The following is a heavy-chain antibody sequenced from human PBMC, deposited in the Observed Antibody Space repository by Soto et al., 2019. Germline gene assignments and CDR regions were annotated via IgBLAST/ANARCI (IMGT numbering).Heavy chain of an antibody. CDR1: GFTVSSYA. Sequence: PGGSLRLSCAGSGFTVSSYAMSWVRQAPGKGLEWVSAISGSGGSTYYAASVKGRFTISRDNSKNTMYLQMNSLRAEDTAVYYCAKDKRVVATMVEIDYWGQGTLVTVSS. V-gene: IGHV3-23*01. J-gene: IGHJ4*02. D-gene: IGHD5-12*01. CDR3: AKDKRVVATMVEIDY. CDR2: ISGSGGST.